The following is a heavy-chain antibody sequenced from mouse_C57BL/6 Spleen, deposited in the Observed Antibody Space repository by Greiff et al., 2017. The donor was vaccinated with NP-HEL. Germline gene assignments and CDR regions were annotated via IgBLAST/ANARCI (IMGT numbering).Heavy chain of an antibody. V-gene: IGHV1-7*01. CDR1: GYTFTSYW. CDR2: INPSSGYT. J-gene: IGHJ2*01. CDR3: ARLDYGSSYDFDY. D-gene: IGHD1-1*01. Sequence: QVQLQQSGAELAKPGASVKLSCKASGYTFTSYWMHWVKQRPGQGLEWIGYINPSSGYTKYNQKFKDKATLTADKSSSTAYMQLSSLTYEDSAVYYCARLDYGSSYDFDYWGQGTTLTVSS.